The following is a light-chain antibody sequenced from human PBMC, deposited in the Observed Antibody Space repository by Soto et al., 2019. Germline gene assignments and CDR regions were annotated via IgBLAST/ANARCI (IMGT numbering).Light chain of an antibody. CDR2: DAS. CDR3: QQYGSSPCT. Sequence: EIVLTQSPGILSLSPGERATLSCRASQSVNSNYLAWYQQKPGQAPRLLIYDASSRATGIPDRFSGSGWGTDFTLTISRLEPEDFAVYYCQQYGSSPCTFGQGTKLEIK. J-gene: IGKJ2*02. CDR1: QSVNSNY. V-gene: IGKV3-20*01.